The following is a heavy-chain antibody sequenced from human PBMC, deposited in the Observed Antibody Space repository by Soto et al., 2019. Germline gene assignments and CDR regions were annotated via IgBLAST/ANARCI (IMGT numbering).Heavy chain of an antibody. D-gene: IGHD6-13*01. Sequence: QVQLQESGPGLVEPSQTLSLTCTVSGGSISGEGYYWSWIRQYSGRGLEWIGYIHYSGSTYYNPPIKSRVIISVDTSKTQFFLNLSSVTAADTAVYYCARAWTATAGWANWFDRWGQGTLVTVSS. V-gene: IGHV4-31*03. J-gene: IGHJ5*02. CDR1: GGSISGEGYY. CDR3: ARAWTATAGWANWFDR. CDR2: IHYSGST.